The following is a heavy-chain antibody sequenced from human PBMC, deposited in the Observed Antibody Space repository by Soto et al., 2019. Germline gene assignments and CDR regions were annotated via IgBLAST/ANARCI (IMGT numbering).Heavy chain of an antibody. CDR2: IYYSGST. Sequence: PSETLSLTCTVSGGSISSGDYYWSWIRQPPGKGLEWIGYIYYSGSTYYNPSLKSRVTISVDTSKNQFSLKLSSVTAADTAVYYCARWIQLWSPIGRHYRYGDGWGQGTTVTVSS. CDR3: ARWIQLWSPIGRHYRYGDG. V-gene: IGHV4-30-4*01. CDR1: GGSISSGDYY. D-gene: IGHD5-18*01. J-gene: IGHJ6*02.